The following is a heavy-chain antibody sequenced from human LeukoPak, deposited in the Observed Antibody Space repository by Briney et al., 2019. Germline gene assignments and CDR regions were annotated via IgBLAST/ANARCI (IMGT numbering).Heavy chain of an antibody. Sequence: SVKVSCKASGGTFSSYAISWVRQAPGQGLEWMGGIIPIFGTANYAQKFQGRVTITADESTSTAYMELRSLRSEDTAVYYCAGGTLNSSSWYTGDFDYWGQGTLVTVSS. D-gene: IGHD6-13*01. V-gene: IGHV1-69*13. CDR3: AGGTLNSSSWYTGDFDY. CDR2: IIPIFGTA. CDR1: GGTFSSYA. J-gene: IGHJ4*02.